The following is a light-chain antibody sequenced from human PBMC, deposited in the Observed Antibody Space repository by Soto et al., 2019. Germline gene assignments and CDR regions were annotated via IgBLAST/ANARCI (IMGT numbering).Light chain of an antibody. J-gene: IGKJ4*01. CDR1: RNLLHSNGYYY. CDR3: KQSLATPFT. Sequence: EIVLTQSPLSLPVTPGEPASISCRSSRNLLHSNGYYYLDWYLQKPGQSPQLLIYLGSNRASGVPDRISGSGSGTDFPLTVSRVEDEDVGVDFCKQSLATPFTFGGGTKVETK. V-gene: IGKV2-28*01. CDR2: LGS.